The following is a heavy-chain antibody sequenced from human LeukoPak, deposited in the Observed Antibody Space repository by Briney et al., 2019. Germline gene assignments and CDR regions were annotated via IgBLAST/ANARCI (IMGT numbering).Heavy chain of an antibody. Sequence: SGGSLRLSCAASGFTFSSHWMHWVRQAPGKGLVWVSRINTDGSSTSYADSVKGRFTISRDNAKNTLYLQMNSLRAEDTAVYYCARVRLSSAFDIWGQGTMVTVSS. CDR3: ARVRLSSAFDI. D-gene: IGHD2-15*01. V-gene: IGHV3-74*01. CDR2: INTDGSST. CDR1: GFTFSSHW. J-gene: IGHJ3*02.